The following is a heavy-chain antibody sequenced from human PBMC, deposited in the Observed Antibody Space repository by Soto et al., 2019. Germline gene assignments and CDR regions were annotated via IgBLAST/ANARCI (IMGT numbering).Heavy chain of an antibody. V-gene: IGHV3-11*01. CDR1: GFTFSDYY. Sequence: ESGGGLVKPGGSLRLSCAASGFTFSDYYMSWIRQAPGKGLEWVSYISSSDSTIYYGDSVKGRFSISRDNAKNSLYLLMNSLRAEDTAVYYCARVDDRTGSGYFDYWGQGNLVTVSS. CDR2: ISSSDSTI. CDR3: ARVDDRTGSGYFDY. J-gene: IGHJ4*02. D-gene: IGHD3-22*01.